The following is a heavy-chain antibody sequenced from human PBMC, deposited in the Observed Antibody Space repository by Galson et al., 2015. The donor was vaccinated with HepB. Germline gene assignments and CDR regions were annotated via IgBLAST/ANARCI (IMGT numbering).Heavy chain of an antibody. J-gene: IGHJ4*02. Sequence: SLRLSCAASGFSFTTQSMHWVRQAPGQGLEWVALISRDGSNRFYAASVEGRFTVSRDTSTNTLFLQMNNVRVEDTALYHCARDQIGPAYYFDHWGQGALVIVSS. CDR3: ARDQIGPAYYFDH. CDR2: ISRDGSNR. V-gene: IGHV3-30*04. D-gene: IGHD3/OR15-3a*01. CDR1: GFSFTTQS.